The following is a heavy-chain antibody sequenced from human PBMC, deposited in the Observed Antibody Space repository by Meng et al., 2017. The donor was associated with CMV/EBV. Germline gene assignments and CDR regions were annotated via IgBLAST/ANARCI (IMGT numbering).Heavy chain of an antibody. Sequence: GESLKISCAASGFTFSDYYMSWIRQAPGKGLEWVSYISSSGSTIYYADSVKGRFTISRDNAKNSLSLQMNSLRAEDTAVYYCARALPPIAAADTFDYWGQGTLVTVSS. CDR2: ISSSGSTI. D-gene: IGHD6-13*01. CDR3: ARALPPIAAADTFDY. CDR1: GFTFSDYY. J-gene: IGHJ4*02. V-gene: IGHV3-11*01.